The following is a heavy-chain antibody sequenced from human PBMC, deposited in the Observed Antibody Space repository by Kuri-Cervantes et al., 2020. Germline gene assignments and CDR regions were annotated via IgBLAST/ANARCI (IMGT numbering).Heavy chain of an antibody. CDR3: AKLVGRSSDSPGQC. CDR2: ISGSGGST. Sequence: GESLKITRAASGFTFSSYAMSWVRQAPGKGLEWVSAISGSGGSTYYADSVKGRFTISRDNSKNTLHLQMNTLRAEDTAVYYCAKLVGRSSDSPGQCWGQGTLVTVSS. D-gene: IGHD6-19*01. CDR1: GFTFSSYA. V-gene: IGHV3-23*01. J-gene: IGHJ1*01.